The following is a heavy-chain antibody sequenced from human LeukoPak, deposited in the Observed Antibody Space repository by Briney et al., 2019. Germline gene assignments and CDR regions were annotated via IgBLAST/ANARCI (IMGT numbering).Heavy chain of an antibody. J-gene: IGHJ4*02. Sequence: SETLSLTCTVPGGSISSYYWSWIRQPPGKGLEWIEYIYYSGSTNYNPSLKSRVTISVDTSKNQFSPKLSSVTAADTAVYYCARAVTIFGVVTIFDYWGQGTLVTVSS. V-gene: IGHV4-59*01. CDR3: ARAVTIFGVVTIFDY. D-gene: IGHD3-3*01. CDR2: IYYSGST. CDR1: GGSISSYY.